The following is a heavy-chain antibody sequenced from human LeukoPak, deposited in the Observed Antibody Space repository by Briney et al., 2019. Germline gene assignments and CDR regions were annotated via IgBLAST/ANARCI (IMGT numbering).Heavy chain of an antibody. D-gene: IGHD3-22*01. V-gene: IGHV3-21*01. Sequence: GGSLRLSCAASGFTFSSYTMHWVRQAPGKGLEWVSFIRSFRSAINYADSVKGRFTISRDNAKNSLSLQMNSLRAEDTAVYYCARGKGYFGSRGLPLNYWGQGTLVTVSS. CDR3: ARGKGYFGSRGLPLNY. CDR1: GFTFSSYT. CDR2: IRSFRSAI. J-gene: IGHJ4*02.